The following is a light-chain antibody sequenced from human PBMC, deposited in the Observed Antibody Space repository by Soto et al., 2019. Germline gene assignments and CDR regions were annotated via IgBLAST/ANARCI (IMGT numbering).Light chain of an antibody. V-gene: IGLV2-14*03. CDR2: DVS. J-gene: IGLJ2*01. CDR1: SSDVGGYNS. CDR3: SSYTSSSFVV. Sequence: QSVLTQPASVSGSPGQSITISCTGTSSDVGGYNSVSWYQQHPGKAPKLMIYDVSNRPSGVSNRFSGSKSGNTASLTISGLQDEEEADYYCSSYTSSSFVVFGGGTKLTVL.